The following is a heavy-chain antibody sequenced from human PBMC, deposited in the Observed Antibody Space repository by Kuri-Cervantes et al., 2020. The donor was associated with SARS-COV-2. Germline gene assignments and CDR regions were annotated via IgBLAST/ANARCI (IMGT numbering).Heavy chain of an antibody. CDR1: GYTFTGYY. V-gene: IGHV1-2*06. CDR2: INPNSGGT. Sequence: ASVKVSCKASGYTFTGYYMHWVRQAPGQGLEWMGRINPNSGGTNYAQKFQGRVTMTRDTSISTAYMELSRLRSEDTAVYYCARARGVFSHPFDPWGQGTLVTVSS. D-gene: IGHD3-10*01. CDR3: ARARGVFSHPFDP. J-gene: IGHJ5*02.